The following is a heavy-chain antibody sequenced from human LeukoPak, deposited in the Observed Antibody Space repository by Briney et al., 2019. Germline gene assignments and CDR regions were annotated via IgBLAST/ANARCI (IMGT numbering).Heavy chain of an antibody. V-gene: IGHV1-69*04. Sequence: AVKVSRMDSLGTLSSYVISWVRQAPRRGREWMGRIIPILGIAHYAQKFQGRVTITADKSTSTAYMELSSLRSEDTAVYYCARDRSPNWFDPWGQGTLVTVSS. CDR3: ARDRSPNWFDP. CDR2: IIPILGIA. J-gene: IGHJ5*02. CDR1: LGTLSSYV.